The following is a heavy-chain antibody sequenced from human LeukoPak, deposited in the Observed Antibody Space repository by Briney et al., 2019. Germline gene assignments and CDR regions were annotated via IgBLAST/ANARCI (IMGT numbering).Heavy chain of an antibody. J-gene: IGHJ4*02. V-gene: IGHV3-30*03. D-gene: IGHD1-26*01. CDR3: ARIQLLHDSFDH. CDR1: GFTFSSYG. CDR2: ISYDGSNK. Sequence: PGGSLRLSCAASGFTFSSYGMHWVRQAPGKGLEWVAVISYDGSNKYYADSVKGRFTISRDNSKNTLYLQMNSLRAEDTALYYCARIQLLHDSFDHWGQGTLVTVSS.